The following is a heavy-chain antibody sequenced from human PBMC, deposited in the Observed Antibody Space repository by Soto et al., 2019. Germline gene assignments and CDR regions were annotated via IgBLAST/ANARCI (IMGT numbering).Heavy chain of an antibody. CDR1: DGSIHSSDW. CDR3: AGGVDH. CDR2: VHQSGGT. J-gene: IGHJ4*02. Sequence: QVQLQESGPGLVKSSETLSLTCAISDGSIHSSDWRTWVRQPPGKGLEWIGEVHQSGGTNYNPSLKSRVSVELDKSKNQFSLKLRSVTAADTGVYYCAGGVDHWGQGILVTVSS. V-gene: IGHV4-4*02.